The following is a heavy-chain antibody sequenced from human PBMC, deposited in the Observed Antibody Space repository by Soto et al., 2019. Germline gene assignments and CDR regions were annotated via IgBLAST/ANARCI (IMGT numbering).Heavy chain of an antibody. D-gene: IGHD2-21*02. Sequence: SGPTLVNPTQTLTLTCTFSGFSLSTSGVGVGWIRQPPGKALEWLALIYWDDDKRYSPSLKSRLTITKDTSKNQVVLTMTNMDPVDTATYYCANTMAYRGGDCYSLDYWGQGTLVTVSS. CDR2: IYWDDDK. J-gene: IGHJ4*02. V-gene: IGHV2-5*02. CDR1: GFSLSTSGVG. CDR3: ANTMAYRGGDCYSLDY.